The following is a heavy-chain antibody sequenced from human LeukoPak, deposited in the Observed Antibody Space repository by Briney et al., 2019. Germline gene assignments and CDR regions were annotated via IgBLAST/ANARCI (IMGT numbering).Heavy chain of an antibody. CDR1: GFTFSSYG. CDR2: IWYDGSNK. CDR3: ARDGSPIAVAGEDY. D-gene: IGHD6-19*01. J-gene: IGHJ4*02. Sequence: QPGRSRRLSCAASGFTFSSYGMHWVRQAPGKGLEWVAVIWYDGSNKYYADSVKGRFTISRDNSKNTLYLQMNSLRAEDTAVYYCARDGSPIAVAGEDYWGQGTLVTVSS. V-gene: IGHV3-33*01.